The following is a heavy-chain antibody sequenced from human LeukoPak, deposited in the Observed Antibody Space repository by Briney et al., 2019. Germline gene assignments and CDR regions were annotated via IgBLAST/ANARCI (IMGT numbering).Heavy chain of an antibody. D-gene: IGHD6-19*01. Sequence: ASVKVSCEASGGTFSSYAISWVRQAPGQGLEWMGGIIPIFGTANYAQKFQGRVTITTDESTSTAYMELSSLRSEDTAVYYCARGSGYSSGWFDGYWGQGTLVTVSS. J-gene: IGHJ4*02. V-gene: IGHV1-69*05. CDR3: ARGSGYSSGWFDGY. CDR1: GGTFSSYA. CDR2: IIPIFGTA.